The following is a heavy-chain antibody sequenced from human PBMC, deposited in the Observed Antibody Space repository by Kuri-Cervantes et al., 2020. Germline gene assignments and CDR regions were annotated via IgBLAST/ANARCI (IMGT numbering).Heavy chain of an antibody. V-gene: IGHV3-7*01. D-gene: IGHD5-18*01. CDR2: INPDGGAK. Sequence: LSLTCAASKFTFSSHWMNWVRQAPGKGLEWVANINPDGGAKSYVDSVKGRFTISRDNAENSLYLQMNSLRDEDTAVYYCARGYGYWGQGTLVTVSS. J-gene: IGHJ4*02. CDR3: ARGYGY. CDR1: KFTFSSHW.